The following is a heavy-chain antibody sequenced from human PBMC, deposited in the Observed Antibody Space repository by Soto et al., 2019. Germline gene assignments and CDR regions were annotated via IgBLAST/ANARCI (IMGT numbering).Heavy chain of an antibody. CDR1: GGSISSSSYY. V-gene: IGHV4-39*01. J-gene: IGHJ5*02. Sequence: SETLSLTCTVSGGSISSSSYYWGWIRQPPGKGLEWIGSIYYSGSTYYNPSLKSRVTISVDTSKNQFSLKLSSVTAADTAVYYCARSGNGDIVATTPRGLWFDPWGQGTLVTVSS. CDR2: IYYSGST. D-gene: IGHD5-12*01. CDR3: ARSGNGDIVATTPRGLWFDP.